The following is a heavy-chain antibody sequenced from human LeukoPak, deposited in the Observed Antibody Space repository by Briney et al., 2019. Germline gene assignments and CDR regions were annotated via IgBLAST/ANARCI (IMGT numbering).Heavy chain of an antibody. CDR1: GFTVSRNY. CDR2: IYSGGST. CDR3: ARLMDDSSGYFPDAFDI. Sequence: PGGSLRLSCAASGFTVSRNYMSWVRQAPGKGLVWVSIIYSGGSTYYADSVRGRFTISRDNSKNTLYLQMNSLRAEDTAVYYCARLMDDSSGYFPDAFDIWGQGTMVSVSS. V-gene: IGHV3-66*04. J-gene: IGHJ3*02. D-gene: IGHD3-22*01.